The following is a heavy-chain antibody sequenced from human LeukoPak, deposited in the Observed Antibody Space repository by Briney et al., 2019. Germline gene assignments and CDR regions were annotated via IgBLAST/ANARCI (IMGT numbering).Heavy chain of an antibody. CDR2: ISGSGGST. CDR1: GFTFSSYA. J-gene: IGHJ3*02. CDR3: AKRDRHYYCSGGDAFDI. D-gene: IGHD3-10*01. V-gene: IGHV3-23*01. Sequence: PGGSLRLSCAASGFTFSSYAMSWVRQAPGKGLEWVSAISGSGGSTYYADSVKGRFTISRDNSNNTLYLQMNSLRAEATAVYYCAKRDRHYYCSGGDAFDIWGQGTMVTVSS.